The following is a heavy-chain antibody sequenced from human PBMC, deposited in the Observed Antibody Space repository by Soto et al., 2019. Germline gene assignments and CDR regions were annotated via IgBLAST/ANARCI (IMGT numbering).Heavy chain of an antibody. Sequence: GASVKVSCKASGYTFNTYGINWVRQAPGQGLEWMGWISAYNGNTNYAEKVRGRVTMPTDTSTSTAYMELRSLRSDDTAVYYCAREALYSSGWYYSDYWGQGTPVTVSS. CDR2: ISAYNGNT. CDR1: GYTFNTYG. V-gene: IGHV1-18*01. J-gene: IGHJ4*02. CDR3: AREALYSSGWYYSDY. D-gene: IGHD6-13*01.